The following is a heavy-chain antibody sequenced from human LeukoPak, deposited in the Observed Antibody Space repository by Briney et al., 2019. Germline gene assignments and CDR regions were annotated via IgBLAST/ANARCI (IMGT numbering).Heavy chain of an antibody. CDR3: AKPSKTMIVGAGFDP. D-gene: IGHD3-22*01. CDR1: GFTFSSYA. Sequence: GGSLRLSCAPSGFTFSSYAMSWVRQAPGKGLEWVSAISGSGGSTYYADSVKGRFTISRDNSKNTLYLQMNSLRAEDTAVYYCAKPSKTMIVGAGFDPWGQGTLVTVSS. CDR2: ISGSGGST. J-gene: IGHJ5*02. V-gene: IGHV3-23*01.